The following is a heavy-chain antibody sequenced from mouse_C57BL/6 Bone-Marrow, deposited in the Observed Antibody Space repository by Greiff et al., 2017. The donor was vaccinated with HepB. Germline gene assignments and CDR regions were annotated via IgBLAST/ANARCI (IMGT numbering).Heavy chain of an antibody. CDR3: ARHPYGVFAY. CDR1: GYTFSSYG. J-gene: IGHJ3*01. CDR2: ISSDGSDT. D-gene: IGHD6-5*01. V-gene: IGHV5-6*01. Sequence: EVKLVESGGDLVKPGGSLKLSCAASGYTFSSYGMSWVRQSPDKRLEWVATISSDGSDTNYKDSVKRRVTISRDNAKNTLYLQMSSLKSEDTAMYYCARHPYGVFAYWGQGTLVTVSA.